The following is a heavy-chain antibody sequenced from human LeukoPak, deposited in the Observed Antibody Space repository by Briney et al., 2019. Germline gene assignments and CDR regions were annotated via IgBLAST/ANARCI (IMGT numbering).Heavy chain of an antibody. D-gene: IGHD4-11*01. CDR3: ARLPYSNYPYFDY. V-gene: IGHV4-39*01. J-gene: IGHJ4*02. Sequence: SETLSLTCTVSGGSISSSSYYWGWTRQPPGKGLEWIGSIFHSGSTYYNPSLKSRVTISVDTSKNQFSLKLSSVTAADTAVYYCARLPYSNYPYFDYWGQGTLVTVSS. CDR1: GGSISSSSYY. CDR2: IFHSGST.